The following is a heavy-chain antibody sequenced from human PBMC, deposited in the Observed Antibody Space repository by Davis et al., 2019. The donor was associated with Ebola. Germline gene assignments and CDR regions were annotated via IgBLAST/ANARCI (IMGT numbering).Heavy chain of an antibody. CDR3: ARGHNYGHDY. Sequence: ASVKVSCKASGYTFTGYNIHWVRQAPRHGLEWMGRNITNSGGTNYAQNFQGRVTMTRDTSISTAYMELSSLTSDDTAVYFCARGHNYGHDYWAQGTLVTVSS. CDR2: NITNSGGT. V-gene: IGHV1-2*06. CDR1: GYTFTGYN. J-gene: IGHJ4*02. D-gene: IGHD5-18*01.